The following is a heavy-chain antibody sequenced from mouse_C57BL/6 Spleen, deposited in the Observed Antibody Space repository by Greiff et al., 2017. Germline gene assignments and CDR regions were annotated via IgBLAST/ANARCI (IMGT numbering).Heavy chain of an antibody. CDR3: ARYYYGSQAMDY. Sequence: QVHVKQSGAELARPGASVKLSCKASGYTFTSYGISWVKQRTGQGLEWIGEIYPRSGNTYYNEKFKGKATLTADKSSSTAYMELRSLTSEDSAVYFCARYYYGSQAMDYWGQGTSVTVSS. V-gene: IGHV1-81*01. CDR1: GYTFTSYG. CDR2: IYPRSGNT. J-gene: IGHJ4*01. D-gene: IGHD1-1*01.